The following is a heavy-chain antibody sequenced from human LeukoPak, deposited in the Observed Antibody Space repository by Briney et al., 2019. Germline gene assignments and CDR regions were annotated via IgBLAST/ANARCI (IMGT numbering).Heavy chain of an antibody. J-gene: IGHJ4*02. V-gene: IGHV1-8*03. D-gene: IGHD3-9*01. CDR2: MNPNSGNT. CDR1: GYTFTSYD. Sequence: GASVKVSCKASGYTFTSYDINWVRQATGQGLEWMGWMNPNSGNTGYAQKFQGRVTITRNTSISTAYMELSSLRSEDTAVYYCARGEAEYFDWLPIFPRNDYFDYWGQGTLVTVSS. CDR3: ARGEAEYFDWLPIFPRNDYFDY.